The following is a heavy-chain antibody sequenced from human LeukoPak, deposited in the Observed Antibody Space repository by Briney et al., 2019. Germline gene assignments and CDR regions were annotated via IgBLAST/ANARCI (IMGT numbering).Heavy chain of an antibody. J-gene: IGHJ5*02. D-gene: IGHD3-3*01. CDR2: INPSGGST. Sequence: GASVKVSCKASGYTFTSYYMHWVRQAPGQGLEWMGIINPSGGSTNYAQKFQGRVTMTRDTSTSTVYMELSSLRSEDTAVYYCARANFGVVIGFDPWGQGTLVTVSP. V-gene: IGHV1-46*01. CDR1: GYTFTSYY. CDR3: ARANFGVVIGFDP.